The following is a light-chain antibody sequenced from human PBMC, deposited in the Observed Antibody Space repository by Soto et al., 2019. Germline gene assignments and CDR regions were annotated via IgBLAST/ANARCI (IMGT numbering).Light chain of an antibody. Sequence: DIQMTQSPSTLSASVGDRVTITCRASQSISSWLAWYQQKPGKAPKLLIYKASNLESGVPSRFSGSGSGTELTLTISSLQPDDFATYYCQQYNDYLLTFGPGTKVDFK. CDR2: KAS. CDR3: QQYNDYLLT. CDR1: QSISSW. V-gene: IGKV1-5*03. J-gene: IGKJ3*01.